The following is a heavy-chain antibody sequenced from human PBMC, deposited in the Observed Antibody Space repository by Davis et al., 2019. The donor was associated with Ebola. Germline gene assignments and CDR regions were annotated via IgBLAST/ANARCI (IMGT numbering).Heavy chain of an antibody. J-gene: IGHJ4*02. V-gene: IGHV3-64*01. Sequence: GGSLRLSCAASGFTFSSYGMHWVRQAPGKGLEYVSAISSNGGSTYYANSVKGRFTISRDNSKNTLYLQMGSLRAEDMAVYYCARVRAVAFFDYWGQGTLVTVSS. CDR1: GFTFSSYG. CDR3: ARVRAVAFFDY. CDR2: ISSNGGST. D-gene: IGHD6-19*01.